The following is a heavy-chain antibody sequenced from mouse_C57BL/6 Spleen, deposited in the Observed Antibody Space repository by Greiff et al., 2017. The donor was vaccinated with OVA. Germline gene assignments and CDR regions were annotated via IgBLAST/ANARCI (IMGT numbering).Heavy chain of an antibody. V-gene: IGHV1-81*01. J-gene: IGHJ2*01. CDR1: GYTFTSYG. D-gene: IGHD1-1*01. Sequence: VQLQESGAELARPGASVKLSCKASGYTFTSYGISWVKQRTGQGLEWIGEIYPRSGNTYYNEKFKGKATLTADKSSSTAYMELRSLTSEDSAVYFCARGTTVVPFDYWGQGTTLTVSS. CDR3: ARGTTVVPFDY. CDR2: IYPRSGNT.